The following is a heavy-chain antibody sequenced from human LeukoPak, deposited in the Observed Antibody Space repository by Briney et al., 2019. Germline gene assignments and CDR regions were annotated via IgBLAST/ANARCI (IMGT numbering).Heavy chain of an antibody. J-gene: IGHJ4*02. D-gene: IGHD3-16*01. CDR2: ISPSDGST. CDR3: AREGGGLGYFDS. V-gene: IGHV1-46*01. Sequence: ASVKVSCKATGYTFTRRYIHWIRQAPGQGLEWMGIISPSDGSTNYAQKFQGRVTMTTDTSTSTVYMDLSSLRSEDTAVYYCAREGGGLGYFDSWGQGTLVTVSS. CDR1: GYTFTRRY.